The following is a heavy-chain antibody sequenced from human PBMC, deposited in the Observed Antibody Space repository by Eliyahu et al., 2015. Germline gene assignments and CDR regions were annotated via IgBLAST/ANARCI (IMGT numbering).Heavy chain of an antibody. Sequence: QVQLQQWGAGLLKPSETLSLTCXXYGGSFSGYYWSWIRQPPGKGLEWIGEINHSGSTNYNPSLKSRVTISVDTSKNQFSLKLSSVTAAXTAVYYCARGGAARPIRYWGQGTLVTVSS. CDR1: GGSFSGYY. D-gene: IGHD6-6*01. V-gene: IGHV4-34*01. CDR3: ARGGAARPIRY. CDR2: INHSGST. J-gene: IGHJ4*02.